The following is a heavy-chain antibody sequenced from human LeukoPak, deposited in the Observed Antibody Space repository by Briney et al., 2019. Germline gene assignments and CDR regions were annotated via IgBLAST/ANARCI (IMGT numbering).Heavy chain of an antibody. V-gene: IGHV7-4-1*02. D-gene: IGHD3-10*01. CDR3: ARSHYHGSGSYYTY. J-gene: IGHJ4*02. CDR1: GYTFIRYA. Sequence: ASVKVSCKASGYTFIRYAMNWVRQAPGQGLEWMGWINTNTGNPTYAQGFTGRFVFSLDTSVSTAYLQISSLKAEDTAVYYCARSHYHGSGSYYTYWGQGTLVTVSS. CDR2: INTNTGNP.